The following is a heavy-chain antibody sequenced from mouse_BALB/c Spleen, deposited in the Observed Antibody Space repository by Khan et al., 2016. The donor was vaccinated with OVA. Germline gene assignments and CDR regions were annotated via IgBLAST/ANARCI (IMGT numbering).Heavy chain of an antibody. CDR3: YKGKAVYYFDY. CDR2: IYTGTGNA. Sequence: MQLVQSGAELVRPGASVKMSCKTSGYIFTNYWIHWIKKRSGKGLEWFARIYTGTGNAYSNEKLKEKVTLTAEKSSSTVYMKLSSLKTEDSAVYSCYKGKAVYYFDYWGQGTTLTVSS. V-gene: IGHV1-76*01. CDR1: GYIFTNYW. D-gene: IGHD3-3*01. J-gene: IGHJ2*01.